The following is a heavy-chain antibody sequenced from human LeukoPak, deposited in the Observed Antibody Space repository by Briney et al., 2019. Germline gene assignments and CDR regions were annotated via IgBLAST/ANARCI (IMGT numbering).Heavy chain of an antibody. CDR2: MSSSGGT. D-gene: IGHD6-19*01. V-gene: IGHV4-4*07. J-gene: IGHJ4*02. CDR3: ARDRTSGWNYFDY. Sequence: SETLSLTCTVSGGXISSYYCSWIRQPAGKGLEWIGRMSSSGGTSYNPSLKSRVTMSLDTSKNQFSLRLSSVTAADTAVYFCARDRTSGWNYFDYWGQGTLVTVSS. CDR1: GGXISSYY.